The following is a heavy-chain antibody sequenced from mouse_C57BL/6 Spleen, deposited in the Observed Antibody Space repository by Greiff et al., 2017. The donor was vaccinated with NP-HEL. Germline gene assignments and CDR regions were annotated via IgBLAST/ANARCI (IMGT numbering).Heavy chain of an antibody. D-gene: IGHD1-1*01. CDR3: ARRGYGISFAY. V-gene: IGHV1-39*01. CDR1: GFSFTDYN. CDR2: INPNSDTT. J-gene: IGHJ3*01. Sequence: VQLQQSGPELVKPGASVKISCKASGFSFTDYNMNWVNQSHGKSLEWIGVINPNSDTTSYNQHFTGKATLTVDQSDSTAYMQLNSLTSEDSAVYYCARRGYGISFAYWGQGTLVTVSA.